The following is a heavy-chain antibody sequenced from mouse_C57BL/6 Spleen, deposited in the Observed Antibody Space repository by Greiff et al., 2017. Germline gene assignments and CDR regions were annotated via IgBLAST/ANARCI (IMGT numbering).Heavy chain of an antibody. Sequence: QVQLQQSGAELVRPGASVTLSCKASGYTFTDYEMHWVKQTPVHGLEWIGAIDPATGGTAYNQKFKGKAILTADKSSSTAYMELRSLTSEDSAVYYCTRGNYYDYVLFDYWGQGTTRTVSS. CDR2: IDPATGGT. V-gene: IGHV1-15*01. CDR1: GYTFTDYE. J-gene: IGHJ2*01. D-gene: IGHD2-4*01. CDR3: TRGNYYDYVLFDY.